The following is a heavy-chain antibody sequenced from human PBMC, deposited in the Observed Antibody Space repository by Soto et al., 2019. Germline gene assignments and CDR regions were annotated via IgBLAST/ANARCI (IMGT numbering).Heavy chain of an antibody. D-gene: IGHD3-22*01. Sequence: EVQLVESGGGLVQPGGSLRLSCSASGFSLSNYWIHWVRHLPGKGLVWVSRIKNDGSGTSYADSVIGRFTISRDNAKNTLYLQMTSLRVDDTAVYYCARGPEGDRSGNYGLSVWGQGTTVIVSS. CDR1: GFSLSNYW. J-gene: IGHJ6*02. CDR3: ARGPEGDRSGNYGLSV. CDR2: IKNDGSGT. V-gene: IGHV3-74*01.